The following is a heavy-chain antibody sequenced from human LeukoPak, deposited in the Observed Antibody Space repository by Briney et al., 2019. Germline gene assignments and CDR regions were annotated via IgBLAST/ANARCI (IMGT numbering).Heavy chain of an antibody. J-gene: IGHJ4*02. CDR2: VTPDGSNS. CDR3: AKKDRSGVGHGSFDY. D-gene: IGHD3-10*01. V-gene: IGHV3-30*18. CDR1: GFTFGSYD. Sequence: PERSLRLSCAASGFTFGSYDMHWVRQAPAKGLDWVAVVTPDGSNSNYADSVKGRFTISRDNSKNTVYLQMNSLRPEDTAVYYCAKKDRSGVGHGSFDYWGQGTLVSVSS.